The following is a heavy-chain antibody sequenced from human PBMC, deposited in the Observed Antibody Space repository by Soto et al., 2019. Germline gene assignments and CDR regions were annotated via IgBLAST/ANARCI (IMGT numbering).Heavy chain of an antibody. CDR1: GFTFRESF. Sequence: GGSLRLSCAASGFTFRESFMSGIRQATGKGLEWVSSISTTSTFTDYAASLKGRVTVSRDNSRNALFLQLDSLRDEDTAVYFCARGAVSRQHFYYGFDVWGQGTTVTVSS. V-gene: IGHV3-11*06. J-gene: IGHJ6*02. D-gene: IGHD6-19*01. CDR2: ISTTSTFT. CDR3: ARGAVSRQHFYYGFDV.